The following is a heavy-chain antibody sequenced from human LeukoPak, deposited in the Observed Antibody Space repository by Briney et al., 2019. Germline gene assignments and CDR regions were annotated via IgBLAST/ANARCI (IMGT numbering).Heavy chain of an antibody. J-gene: IGHJ6*04. Sequence: SETLSLTCAVYGGSFSVHYWSWIRQPPGKGLEWIGEINHSGSTNYNPSLKSRVTISVDTSKNQFSLKLSSVTAADTAVYYRARGRGYCSSTSCYHLDVWGKGTTVTVSS. V-gene: IGHV4-34*01. CDR2: INHSGST. D-gene: IGHD2-2*01. CDR1: GGSFSVHY. CDR3: ARGRGYCSSTSCYHLDV.